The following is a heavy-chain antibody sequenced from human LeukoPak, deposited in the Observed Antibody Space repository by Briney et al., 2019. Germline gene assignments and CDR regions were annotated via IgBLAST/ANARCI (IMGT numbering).Heavy chain of an antibody. CDR2: VYNSDYT. J-gene: IGHJ4*02. V-gene: IGHV4-4*08. CDR3: ARNLGSSFSYLFDY. CDR1: SGSISGYY. D-gene: IGHD3-3*02. Sequence: SETLSLTCSVSSGSISGYYWSWIRQPPGKGLEWIGYVYNSDYTKYKPSLQGRVSIFFDTSKSQFSLTLTSVTAADTAVYYCARNLGSSFSYLFDYWGQGALVTVSS.